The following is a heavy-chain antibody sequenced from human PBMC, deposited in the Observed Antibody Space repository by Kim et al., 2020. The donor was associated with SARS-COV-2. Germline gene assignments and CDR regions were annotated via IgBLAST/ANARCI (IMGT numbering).Heavy chain of an antibody. CDR2: INHSGST. CDR3: ARLSWNDTLSAFDY. D-gene: IGHD1-1*01. J-gene: IGHJ4*02. CDR1: GGSFSGYY. V-gene: IGHV4-34*01. Sequence: SETLSLTCAVYGGSFSGYYWSWIRQPPGKGLEWIGEINHSGSTNYNPSLKSRVTISVDTSKNQFSLKLSSVTAADTAVYYCARLSWNDTLSAFDYWGQGTLVTVSS.